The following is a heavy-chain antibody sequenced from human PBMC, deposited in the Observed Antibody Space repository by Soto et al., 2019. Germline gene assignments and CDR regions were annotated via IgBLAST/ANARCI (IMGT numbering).Heavy chain of an antibody. D-gene: IGHD3-10*01. CDR1: GFTFSSYA. V-gene: IGHV3-30-3*01. Sequence: GGSLRLSCAASGFTFSSYAMHWVRQAPGKGLEWVAVISYDGSNKYYADSVKGRFTISRDNSKNTLYLQMNSLRAEDTAVYYCARDRDYYGSGSYAYFQHWGQGTLVTVSS. CDR3: ARDRDYYGSGSYAYFQH. J-gene: IGHJ1*01. CDR2: ISYDGSNK.